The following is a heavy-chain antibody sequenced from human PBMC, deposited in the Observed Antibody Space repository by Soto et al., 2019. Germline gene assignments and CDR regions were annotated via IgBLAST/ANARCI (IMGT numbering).Heavy chain of an antibody. CDR3: ARAGLVVVAARRAFDI. J-gene: IGHJ3*02. CDR1: GGSISSGGYY. Sequence: PSETLSLTCTVSGGSISSGGYYWSWIRQHPGKGLEWIGYIYYSGSTYYNPSLKSRVTISVDTSKNQFSLQLISVTAADTAVYYCARAGLVVVAARRAFDIWGQGTMVTVSS. CDR2: IYYSGST. D-gene: IGHD2-15*01. V-gene: IGHV4-31*03.